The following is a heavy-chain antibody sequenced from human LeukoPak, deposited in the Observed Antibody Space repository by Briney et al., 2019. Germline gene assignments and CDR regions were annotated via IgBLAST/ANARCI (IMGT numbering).Heavy chain of an antibody. Sequence: SETLSLTCTVSGGSISSYYWSWIRQPPGKGLEWIGYIYYSGSTNYSPSLKSRVTISVDRSKNQFSLKLSSVTAADTAVYYCARNTVNLDFWSGYQSWFDPWGQGTLVTVSS. CDR1: GGSISSYY. V-gene: IGHV4-59*12. D-gene: IGHD3-3*01. J-gene: IGHJ5*02. CDR3: ARNTVNLDFWSGYQSWFDP. CDR2: IYYSGST.